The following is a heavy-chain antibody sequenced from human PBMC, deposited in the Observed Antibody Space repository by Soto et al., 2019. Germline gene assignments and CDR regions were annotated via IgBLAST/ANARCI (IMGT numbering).Heavy chain of an antibody. J-gene: IGHJ4*02. V-gene: IGHV3-33*08. CDR2: IWYDGSIK. CDR3: PRAFSPGVAGRLFDF. D-gene: IGHD6-19*01. Sequence: GGSLRLSCVASGFTFSSYGMHWVRQAPGKGLEWLAVIWYDGSIKYYADSVKGRFTISRDDPKNTLYLQMDSLRVEDSAIYYCPRAFSPGVAGRLFDFWGLGTPVTVSS. CDR1: GFTFSSYG.